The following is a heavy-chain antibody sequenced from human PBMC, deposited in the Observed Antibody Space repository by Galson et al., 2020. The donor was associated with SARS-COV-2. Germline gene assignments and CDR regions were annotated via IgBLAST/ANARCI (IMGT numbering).Heavy chain of an antibody. CDR2: INGDGSRT. J-gene: IGHJ6*02. Sequence: GGSLRLSCAASGFTFSNYDMHWVRQVPGKGLMWVARINGDGSRTNYADSVKGRFTIPRDNAKNTLYLQMNSLRAEDTALYYCARDFREYLVFDGMEVWGQGTTGTVPS. CDR1: GFTFSNYD. D-gene: IGHD3-10*01. V-gene: IGHV3-74*01. CDR3: ARDFREYLVFDGMEV.